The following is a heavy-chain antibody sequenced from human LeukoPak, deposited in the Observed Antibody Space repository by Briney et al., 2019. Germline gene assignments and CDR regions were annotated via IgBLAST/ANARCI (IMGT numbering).Heavy chain of an antibody. V-gene: IGHV4-31*03. Sequence: PSQTLSLTCTVSGGSISSGGYYWSWIRQHPGKGLEWIGYIYYSGSTYYNPSLKSRVTISVDTSKNQFFLKLSSVTAADTAVYYCARGPNYYYYGMDVWGKGTTVTVSS. CDR3: ARGPNYYYYGMDV. CDR1: GGSISSGGYY. J-gene: IGHJ6*04. CDR2: IYYSGST.